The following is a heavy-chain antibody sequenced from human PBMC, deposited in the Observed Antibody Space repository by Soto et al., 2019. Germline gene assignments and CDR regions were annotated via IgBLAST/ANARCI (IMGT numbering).Heavy chain of an antibody. V-gene: IGHV1-2*04. CDR2: INPNSGGT. CDR1: GYTFTGYY. Sequence: ASVKVSCKASGYTFTGYYMHWVRQAPGQGLEWMGWINPNSGGTNYAQKLQGWVTMTRDTSMSTAYMELSSLRSDDTAVYYGASTFLESFVSNWFDPWGQGTLVTVSS. J-gene: IGHJ5*02. D-gene: IGHD3-3*01. CDR3: ASTFLESFVSNWFDP.